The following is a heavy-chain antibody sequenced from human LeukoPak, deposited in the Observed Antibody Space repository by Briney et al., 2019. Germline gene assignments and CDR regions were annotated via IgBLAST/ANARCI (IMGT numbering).Heavy chain of an antibody. D-gene: IGHD3-22*01. CDR1: GFTFSNYW. CDR3: ARAPSEIGGYYPEYFRH. V-gene: IGHV3-74*01. Sequence: HTGGSLRLSCAAAGFTFSNYWMHWVRQAPGKGLVWVSRIKSDGRTNYADSVKGRFTISRDNAKNTVSLQMNSLRAEDTGVYYCARAPSEIGGYYPEYFRHWGQGTLVTVSS. J-gene: IGHJ1*01. CDR2: IKSDGRT.